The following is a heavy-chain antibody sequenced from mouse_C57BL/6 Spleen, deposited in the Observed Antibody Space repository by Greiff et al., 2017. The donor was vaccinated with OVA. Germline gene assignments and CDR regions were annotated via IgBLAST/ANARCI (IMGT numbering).Heavy chain of an antibody. V-gene: IGHV5-6*01. J-gene: IGHJ4*01. CDR2: ISSGGSYT. D-gene: IGHD1-1*01. Sequence: VQLQQSGGDLVKPGGSLKLSCAASGFTFSSYGMSWVRQTPDKRLEWVATISSGGSYTYYPDSVKGRFTISRDNAKNTLYLQMSSLKSEDTAMYYCARQATVNAMDYWGQGTSVTVSS. CDR1: GFTFSSYG. CDR3: ARQATVNAMDY.